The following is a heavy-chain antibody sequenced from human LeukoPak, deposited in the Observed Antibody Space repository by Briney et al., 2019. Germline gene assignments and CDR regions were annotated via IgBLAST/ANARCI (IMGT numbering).Heavy chain of an antibody. CDR2: INPSGGST. Sequence: ASVKVSCTASGYTFTSYYMHWVRQAPGQGLEWMGIINPSGGSTSYAQKFQGRVTMTRDTSTSTVYMELSSLRSEDTAVYYCARLEVAVAGTLEEGDYWGQGTLVTVSS. V-gene: IGHV1-46*01. D-gene: IGHD6-19*01. J-gene: IGHJ4*02. CDR1: GYTFTSYY. CDR3: ARLEVAVAGTLEEGDY.